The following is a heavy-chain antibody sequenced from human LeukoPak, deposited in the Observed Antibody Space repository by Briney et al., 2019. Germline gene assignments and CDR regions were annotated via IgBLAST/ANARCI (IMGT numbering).Heavy chain of an antibody. CDR1: GFTFSIYW. J-gene: IGHJ4*02. CDR3: AKDRSCTNDICHGDFDY. Sequence: GGSLRLSCAASGFTFSIYWMSWVRQAPGKGLEWVANIKGDGSEKYYVDSVKGRFTISRDNAKNSLYLQMNSLRAEDTALYYCAKDRSCTNDICHGDFDYWGQGTLVTVSS. CDR2: IKGDGSEK. V-gene: IGHV3-7*03. D-gene: IGHD2-8*01.